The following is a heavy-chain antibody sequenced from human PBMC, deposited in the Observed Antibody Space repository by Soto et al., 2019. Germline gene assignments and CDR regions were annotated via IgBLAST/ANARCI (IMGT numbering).Heavy chain of an antibody. CDR2: ISSNGGRT. J-gene: IGHJ6*02. CDR3: AKDLHWYGMDV. V-gene: IGHV3-23*01. CDR1: GFTFGNYF. D-gene: IGHD1-1*01. Sequence: EVQLLEPGGGLVQPGESLRLSCAASGFTFGNYFMNWVRQAPGKGLEWVSVISSNGGRTHYADSVRGRFTISRDNSRNTLYLQMSSLRAEDTALYYCAKDLHWYGMDVWGQGTTVTVSS.